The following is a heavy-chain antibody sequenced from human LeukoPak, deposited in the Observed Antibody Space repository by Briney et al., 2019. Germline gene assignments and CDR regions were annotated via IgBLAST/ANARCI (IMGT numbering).Heavy chain of an antibody. Sequence: GGSLRLSCAASGFTVSSNYISWVRQAPGQELEWVSVIYSGGSTNSADSVKGRFTISRDNSKNTLYLQMNSLRAEDTVVYYCARGSSGWYSGYDYCGEGTLCTVSS. CDR2: IYSGGST. CDR3: ARGSSGWYSGYDY. CDR1: GFTVSSNY. V-gene: IGHV3-53*01. J-gene: IGHJ4*02. D-gene: IGHD6-19*01.